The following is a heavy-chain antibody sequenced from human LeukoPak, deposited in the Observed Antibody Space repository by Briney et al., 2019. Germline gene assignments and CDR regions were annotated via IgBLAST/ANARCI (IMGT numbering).Heavy chain of an antibody. J-gene: IGHJ5*02. CDR2: IDYDGSTT. V-gene: IGHV3-74*01. CDR3: THLGWFGP. CDR1: GFSLSTFW. Sequence: PGGSLRLSCAASGFSLSTFWMHWVRQAPGKGLVWVSRIDYDGSTTTYADSVKGRFTISRDNAKNTLYLQMNSLRAEDTAVYYCTHLGWFGPWGQGTLVTVSS.